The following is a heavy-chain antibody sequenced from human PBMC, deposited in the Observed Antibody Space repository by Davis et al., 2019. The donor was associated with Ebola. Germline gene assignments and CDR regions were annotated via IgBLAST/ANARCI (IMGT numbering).Heavy chain of an antibody. CDR1: GFTFSSYW. D-gene: IGHD3-9*01. J-gene: IGHJ6*02. V-gene: IGHV3-7*03. CDR3: ARDSRRETYYDILTGYYKDYYYYGMDV. CDR2: IKQDGSEK. Sequence: GGSLRLSCAASGFTFSSYWMSWVRQAPGKGLEWVANIKQDGSEKYYVDSVKGRFTISRDNAKNSLYLQMNSLRAEDTAVYYCARDSRRETYYDILTGYYKDYYYYGMDVWGQGTTVTVSS.